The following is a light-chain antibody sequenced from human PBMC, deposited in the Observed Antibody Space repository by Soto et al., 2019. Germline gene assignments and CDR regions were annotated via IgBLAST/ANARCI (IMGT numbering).Light chain of an antibody. J-gene: IGLJ1*01. CDR2: RSY. Sequence: QSVLTQPPSASGTPGQSVTIFCSGVSSNMGTNSVSWYQHFPGTAPKLLIFRSYQRPSGVPDRFSGSKSGTSASLAIRGLQSEDEADYYCAAWDDSLSGPVFGTGTKLTVL. CDR1: SSNMGTNS. CDR3: AAWDDSLSGPV. V-gene: IGLV1-44*01.